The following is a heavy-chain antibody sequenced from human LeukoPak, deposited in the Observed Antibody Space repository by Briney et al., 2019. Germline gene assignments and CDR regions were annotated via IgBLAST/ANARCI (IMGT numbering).Heavy chain of an antibody. CDR1: GFTFSSYS. D-gene: IGHD5-12*01. Sequence: PGGSLRLSCAASGFTFSSYSMNWVRQAPGKGLEWVSYISSSSSTIYYAASVKGRFTISRDNAKNSLYLQMNSLRAEDTAVYYCARGQRWLTPTPPDDWGQGTLVTVSS. J-gene: IGHJ4*02. CDR3: ARGQRWLTPTPPDD. CDR2: ISSSSSTI. V-gene: IGHV3-48*01.